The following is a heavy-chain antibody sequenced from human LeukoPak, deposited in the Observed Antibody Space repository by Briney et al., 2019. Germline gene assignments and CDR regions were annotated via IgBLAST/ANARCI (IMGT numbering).Heavy chain of an antibody. CDR1: GFTFSSYA. V-gene: IGHV3-23*01. J-gene: IGHJ4*02. CDR2: ISGSGGST. D-gene: IGHD3-10*01. Sequence: PGGSLRLSCAASGFTFSSYAMSWVRQAPGKGLEWVSAISGSGGSTYYADSVKGRFTISRDNSKNTLYLQMNSLRAEDTAVYYCAKFGYYYGSGSPDDYWGQGTLVTVSS. CDR3: AKFGYYYGSGSPDDY.